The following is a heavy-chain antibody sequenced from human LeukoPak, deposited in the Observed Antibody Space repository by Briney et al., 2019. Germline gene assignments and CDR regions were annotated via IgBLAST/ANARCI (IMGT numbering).Heavy chain of an antibody. CDR2: IKQDGSEK. CDR3: ARGGYSSSWYHDS. Sequence: PGRSLRLSCAASGFTFSSYAMHWVRQAPGKGLEWVANIKQDGSEKYYVDSVKGRFTISRDNAKNSLYMQVNSLRAEDTAVYYCARGGYSSSWYHDSWGQGTLVTVSS. V-gene: IGHV3-7*01. J-gene: IGHJ4*02. CDR1: GFTFSSYA. D-gene: IGHD6-13*01.